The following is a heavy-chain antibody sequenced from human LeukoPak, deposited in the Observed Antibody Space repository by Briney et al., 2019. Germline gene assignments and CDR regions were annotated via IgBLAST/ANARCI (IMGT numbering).Heavy chain of an antibody. J-gene: IGHJ4*02. CDR3: AKDPGVRYFDWSPFDY. CDR2: IKQDGSEK. CDR1: GFTFSSYW. V-gene: IGHV3-7*01. D-gene: IGHD3-9*01. Sequence: GGSLRLSCAASGFTFSSYWMSWVRQAPGKGLEWVANIKQDGSEKYYVDSVKGRFTISRDNAKNSLYLQMNSLRAEDTAVYYCAKDPGVRYFDWSPFDYWGQGTLVTVSS.